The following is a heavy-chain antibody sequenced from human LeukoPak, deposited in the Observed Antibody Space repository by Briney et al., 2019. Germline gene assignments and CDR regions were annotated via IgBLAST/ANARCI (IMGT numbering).Heavy chain of an antibody. Sequence: GGSLRLSCEASGFSFSRFWMTWVRQAPGKGLEWVANMNQDGYEKYYVDSVRGRFTISRDNGKNSLFLQMSSLRGEDTAVYFCARPRTHCSGGSCYYFDLWGQGTLVTVSS. D-gene: IGHD2-15*01. CDR2: MNQDGYEK. CDR3: ARPRTHCSGGSCYYFDL. J-gene: IGHJ4*02. CDR1: GFSFSRFW. V-gene: IGHV3-7*01.